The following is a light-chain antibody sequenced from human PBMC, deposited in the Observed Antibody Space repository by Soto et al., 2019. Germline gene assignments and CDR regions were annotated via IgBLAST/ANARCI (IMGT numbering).Light chain of an antibody. J-gene: IGKJ1*01. Sequence: IERTQSPATLSVSPGDRVTLSCRASDSISIDLAWYQQRPGQAPRLLIYSASTRASGIPARFSGSGSGTDFTLTITGLQSEDFAVYYCQQYNGWPKTFGRGTKVEIK. CDR3: QQYNGWPKT. V-gene: IGKV3-15*01. CDR1: DSISID. CDR2: SAS.